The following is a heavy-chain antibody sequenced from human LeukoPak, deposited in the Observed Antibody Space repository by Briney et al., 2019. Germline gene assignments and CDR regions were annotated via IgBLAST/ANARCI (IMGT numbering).Heavy chain of an antibody. V-gene: IGHV3-48*02. D-gene: IGHD5-12*01. CDR3: AKGYSGPHY. CDR2: ISSSTRRI. CDR1: GFNFSSYS. J-gene: IGHJ4*02. Sequence: PGGSLRLSCAASGFNFSSYSLNWVRQAPGKGLEWVSYISSSTRRIYYADSVKGRFTISRDSAKNSLYLQMDSLRDEDTAMYYCAKGYSGPHYWGQGTLVTVSS.